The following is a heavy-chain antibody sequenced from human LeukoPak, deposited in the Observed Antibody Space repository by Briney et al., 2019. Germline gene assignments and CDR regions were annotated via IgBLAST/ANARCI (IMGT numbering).Heavy chain of an antibody. V-gene: IGHV4-61*02. CDR3: ARDLPERSPPYCSSTSCYRNEEKYYMDV. CDR1: GGSISSGSYY. CDR2: IYTSGST. Sequence: SETLSLTCTVSGGSISSGSYYWSWIRQPAGKGLEWIGRIYTSGSTNYNPSLKSRVTISVDTSKNQFSLKLSSVTAADTAVYYCARDLPERSPPYCSSTSCYRNEEKYYMDVWGKGTTVTVSS. J-gene: IGHJ6*03. D-gene: IGHD2-2*01.